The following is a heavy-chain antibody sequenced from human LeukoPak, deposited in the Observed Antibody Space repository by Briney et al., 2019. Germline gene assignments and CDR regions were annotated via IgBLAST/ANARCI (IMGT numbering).Heavy chain of an antibody. CDR1: GFTFNTYW. V-gene: IGHV3-74*01. CDR2: ISNSGSRI. Sequence: PGGSLRLSCAASGFTFNTYWMHWVRQAPGKGLVWVSYISNSGSRITYADSVKGRFTISRDSAKNTLYLQMNSLRAEDTAVYYCAFGTYSGYEWDYWGQGTLVTVSS. D-gene: IGHD5-12*01. J-gene: IGHJ4*02. CDR3: AFGTYSGYEWDY.